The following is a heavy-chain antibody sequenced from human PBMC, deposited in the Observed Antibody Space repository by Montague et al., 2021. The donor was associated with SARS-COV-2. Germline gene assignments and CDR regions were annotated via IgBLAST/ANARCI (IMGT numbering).Heavy chain of an antibody. V-gene: IGHV4-59*01. J-gene: IGHJ4*02. CDR3: ARHTRGWQPFDF. D-gene: IGHD6-19*01. CDR2: IYSSGST. Sequence: SETLSLTCTVSGGSIRSNYWSWIRQPPGKGLEWIGEIYSSGSTNYNPSLTSQVTISMDTSKSQFSLKLTSVTAADTALYYCARHTRGWQPFDFWGQGTLVTVSS. CDR1: GGSIRSNY.